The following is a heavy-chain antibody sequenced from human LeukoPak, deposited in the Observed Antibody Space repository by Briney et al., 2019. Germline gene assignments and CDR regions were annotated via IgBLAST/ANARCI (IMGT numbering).Heavy chain of an antibody. D-gene: IGHD6-19*01. CDR2: IYPGDSDT. CDR1: GYSFTTYW. CDR3: ARLLEGVAGTWGY. Sequence: GESLKISCKGSGYSFTTYWIAWVRQMPGKGLEWMGMIYPGDSDTRYSPSFQGQVTISVDKSVSTAYLQWSSLKAADTAMYYCARLLEGVAGTWGYWGQGTPVTVSS. V-gene: IGHV5-51*01. J-gene: IGHJ4*02.